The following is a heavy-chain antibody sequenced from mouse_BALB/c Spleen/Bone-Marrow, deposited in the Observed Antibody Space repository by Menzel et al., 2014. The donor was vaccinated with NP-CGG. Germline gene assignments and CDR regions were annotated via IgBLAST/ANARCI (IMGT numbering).Heavy chain of an antibody. Sequence: EVKLVESGGDLVKLGGSLKLSCAASGFTFSSYGMSWVRQTPDKRLEWVATISSGGSYTYYPDSVKGRFTISRDNAKNTLYLQMSSLKSEDTAMYYCARDFITTDAMDYWGQGTSVTVSS. D-gene: IGHD1-1*01. CDR3: ARDFITTDAMDY. V-gene: IGHV5-6*02. J-gene: IGHJ4*01. CDR1: GFTFSSYG. CDR2: ISSGGSYT.